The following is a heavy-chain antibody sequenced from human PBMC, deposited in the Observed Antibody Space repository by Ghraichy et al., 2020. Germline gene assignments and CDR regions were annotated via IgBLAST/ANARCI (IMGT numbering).Heavy chain of an antibody. D-gene: IGHD6-13*01. CDR1: GFTFSNAW. V-gene: IGHV3-15*01. J-gene: IGHJ4*02. CDR3: TTNRDIAAAGNDRGYFDY. Sequence: LSLTCAASGFTFSNAWMSWVRQAPGKGLEWVGRIKSKTDGGTTDYAAPVKGRFTISRDDSKNTLYLQMNSLKTEDTAVYYCTTNRDIAAAGNDRGYFDYWGQGTLVTVSS. CDR2: IKSKTDGGTT.